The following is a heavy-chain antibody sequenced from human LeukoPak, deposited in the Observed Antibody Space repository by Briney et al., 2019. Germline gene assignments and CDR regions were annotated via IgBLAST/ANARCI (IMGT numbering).Heavy chain of an antibody. V-gene: IGHV3-21*01. Sequence: GSLRLSCAASGFTFSSYSMNWVRQAPGKGLEWVSSISSSSRYIYYADSVKGRFTISRDNAKNSLYLQMNSLRAEDTAVYYCASPKGSSGSRAFDIWGQGTLVTVSS. CDR3: ASPKGSSGSRAFDI. D-gene: IGHD3-22*01. J-gene: IGHJ3*02. CDR1: GFTFSSYS. CDR2: ISSSSRYI.